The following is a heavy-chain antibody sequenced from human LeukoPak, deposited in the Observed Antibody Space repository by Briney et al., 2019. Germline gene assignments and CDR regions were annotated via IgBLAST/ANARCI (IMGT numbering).Heavy chain of an antibody. CDR3: ARDNSGSYYHRGGFDC. J-gene: IGHJ4*02. CDR2: INHSGST. CDR1: GGSFSGYY. Sequence: SETLSLACAVYGGSFSGYYWSWIRQPPGKGLEWIGEINHSGSTNYNPSLKSRVTISVDTSKNQFSLKLSSVTAADTAVYYCARDNSGSYYHRGGFDCWGQGTLVTVSS. V-gene: IGHV4-34*01. D-gene: IGHD1-26*01.